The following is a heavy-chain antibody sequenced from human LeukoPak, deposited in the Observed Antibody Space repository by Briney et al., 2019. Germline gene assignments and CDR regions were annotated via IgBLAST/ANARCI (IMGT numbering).Heavy chain of an antibody. J-gene: IGHJ6*03. CDR1: GGSISSYY. D-gene: IGHD6-13*01. Sequence: SETLSLTCTVSGGSISSYYWSWIRQPPGKGLEWIGYIYYSGSTNYNPSLKSRVTISVDTSKNQFSLKLSSVTAADTAVYYCARGTTYSSSLLAYYMDVWGKGTTVTVSS. CDR2: IYYSGST. CDR3: ARGTTYSSSLLAYYMDV. V-gene: IGHV4-59*01.